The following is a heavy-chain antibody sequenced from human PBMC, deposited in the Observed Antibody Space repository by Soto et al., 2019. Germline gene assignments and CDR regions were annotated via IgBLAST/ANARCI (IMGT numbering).Heavy chain of an antibody. V-gene: IGHV3-9*01. CDR1: GFTFDDYA. CDR3: AKLVVVVAATSPGAFDI. J-gene: IGHJ3*02. D-gene: IGHD2-15*01. CDR2: ISWNSGSI. Sequence: GGSLRLSCAASGFTFDDYAMHWVRQAPGKGLEWVSGISWNSGSIGYVDSVKGRFTISRDNAKNSLYLQMNSLRAEDTALYYCAKLVVVVAATSPGAFDIWGQGTMVTVSS.